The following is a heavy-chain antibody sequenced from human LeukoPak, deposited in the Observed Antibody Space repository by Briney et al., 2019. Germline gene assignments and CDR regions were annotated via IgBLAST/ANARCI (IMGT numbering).Heavy chain of an antibody. CDR2: IYRSGST. CDR3: ARVVQSTDSSGFYLPEYFQH. Sequence: PSETLSLTCTVSGYSINSGYYWVWIRQPPGKGLEWIGSIYRSGSTNYNPSLKSRVTISVDTSKNQFSLKLSSVTAADTAVYYCARVVQSTDSSGFYLPEYFQHWGQGTLVTVSS. D-gene: IGHD3-22*01. V-gene: IGHV4-38-2*02. CDR1: GYSINSGYY. J-gene: IGHJ1*01.